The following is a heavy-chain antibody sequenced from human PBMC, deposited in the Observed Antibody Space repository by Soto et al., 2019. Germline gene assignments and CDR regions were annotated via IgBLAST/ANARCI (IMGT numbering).Heavy chain of an antibody. J-gene: IGHJ4*02. D-gene: IGHD6-19*01. CDR1: GYTFTTYD. CDR2: MNPDTGNT. CDR3: ARALGYSSTSRLDL. Sequence: QVQLVQSGAEVEKPGASVKVSCKASGYTFTTYDFNWVRQAPGHGLEWMGWMNPDTGNTGYAQKFPGRGTMTRDTSISTAFMALSGLTAEDTAVYYCARALGYSSTSRLDLWGKGTLVTVSS. V-gene: IGHV1-8*01.